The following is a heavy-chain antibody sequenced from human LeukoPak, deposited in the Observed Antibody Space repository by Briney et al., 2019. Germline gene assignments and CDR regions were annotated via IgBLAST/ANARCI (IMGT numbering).Heavy chain of an antibody. CDR3: ARLRRWLRHAFDI. V-gene: IGHV4-39*07. Sequence: PSETLSLTCTVSGGSISSSSYYWGWIRQPPGKGLEWIGSIYYSGSTYYNPSLKSRVTISVDTSKNQFSLKLSSVTAADTAVYYCARLRRWLRHAFDIWGQGTMVTVSS. CDR1: GGSISSSSYY. CDR2: IYYSGST. J-gene: IGHJ3*02. D-gene: IGHD5-24*01.